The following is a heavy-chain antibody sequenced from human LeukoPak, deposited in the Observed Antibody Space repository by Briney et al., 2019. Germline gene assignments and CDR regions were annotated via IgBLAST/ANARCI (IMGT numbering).Heavy chain of an antibody. Sequence: ASVKVSCKVSGYTLTELSMHWVRQAPGKGLEWMGGFDPEDGETIYAQKFQGRVTMTEDTSTDTAYMELSSLRSEDTAVYYCATFRDYGDLQATFDYWGQGTPVTVSS. J-gene: IGHJ4*02. V-gene: IGHV1-24*01. CDR2: FDPEDGET. CDR1: GYTLTELS. D-gene: IGHD4-17*01. CDR3: ATFRDYGDLQATFDY.